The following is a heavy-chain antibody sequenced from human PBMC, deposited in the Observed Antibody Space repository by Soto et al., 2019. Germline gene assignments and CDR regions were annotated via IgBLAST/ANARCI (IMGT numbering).Heavy chain of an antibody. V-gene: IGHV4-31*03. CDR3: ARKDSGYADYMDV. CDR2: IYYSGGT. D-gene: IGHD5-12*01. J-gene: IGHJ6*03. CDR1: GGSISRGGYY. Sequence: QVQLQESGPGLVKPSQTLSLTCTVSGGSISRGGYYWSWIRQHPAKGLEWIGYIYYSGGTYYNPSLKSRVTISVDTSENQFSLRLSSVTAADTAVYYCARKDSGYADYMDVWGKGTTVTVSS.